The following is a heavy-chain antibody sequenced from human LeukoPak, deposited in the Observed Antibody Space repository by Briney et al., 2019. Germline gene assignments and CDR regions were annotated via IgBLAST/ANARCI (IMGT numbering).Heavy chain of an antibody. CDR1: GYTFTDYY. D-gene: IGHD1-26*01. CDR2: INPKSGGT. CDR3: ARDRHTYRYSGSYRPFDY. Sequence: GASVKVSCKASGYTFTDYYIHWVRQAPGQGLEWMGWINPKSGGTNYAQNFQGRVTMTRDTSISTAYMELSRLRSDDTAVYYCARDRHTYRYSGSYRPFDYWGQGTLVTVSS. J-gene: IGHJ4*02. V-gene: IGHV1-2*02.